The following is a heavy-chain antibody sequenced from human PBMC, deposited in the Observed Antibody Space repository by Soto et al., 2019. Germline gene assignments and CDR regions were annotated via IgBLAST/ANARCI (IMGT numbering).Heavy chain of an antibody. V-gene: IGHV3-30-3*01. J-gene: IGHJ4*02. CDR3: ARVPSSSGRAHFDY. CDR1: GFTFSSYA. CDR2: ISYDGSNK. Sequence: QVPLVESGGGVVQPGRSLRLSCAASGFTFSSYAMHWVRQAPGKELERVAVISYDGSNKYYADSVKGRFTISRDNSTNTLYLQMNRLRAEDTAVYYCARVPSSSGRAHFDYWGQGTLVTVSS. D-gene: IGHD2-15*01.